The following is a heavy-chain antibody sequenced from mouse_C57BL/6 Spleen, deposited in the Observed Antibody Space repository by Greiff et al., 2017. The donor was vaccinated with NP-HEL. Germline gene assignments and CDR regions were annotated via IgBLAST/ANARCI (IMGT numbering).Heavy chain of an antibody. V-gene: IGHV1-50*01. Sequence: QVQLQQPGAELVKPGASVKLSCKASGYTFTSYWMQWVKQRPGQGLEWIGEIDPSDSYTNYNQKFKGKATLTVDTSTSTAYMQLSSLTFEDYAVYYCASGIDYYGSSRYWYFDVWGTGTTVTVSS. CDR1: GYTFTSYW. D-gene: IGHD1-1*01. J-gene: IGHJ1*03. CDR2: IDPSDSYT. CDR3: ASGIDYYGSSRYWYFDV.